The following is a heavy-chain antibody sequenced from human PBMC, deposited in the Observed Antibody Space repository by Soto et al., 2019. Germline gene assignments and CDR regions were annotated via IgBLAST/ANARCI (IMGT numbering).Heavy chain of an antibody. J-gene: IGHJ4*02. CDR2: IFYSDSF. D-gene: IGHD3-3*01. CDR3: ARAPETPPIFGVVRPYFFDF. V-gene: IGHV4-31*03. Sequence: QVQLQESGPGLVKSSQTLSLTCTVSGGSISSGGSYWSWIRQRPGKGLEWIGYIFYSDSFYYTPSLKGRAVILADTSMNQFTLKLSSVTDADTAVYYCARAPETPPIFGVVRPYFFDFWGQGTLVTVSS. CDR1: GGSISSGGSY.